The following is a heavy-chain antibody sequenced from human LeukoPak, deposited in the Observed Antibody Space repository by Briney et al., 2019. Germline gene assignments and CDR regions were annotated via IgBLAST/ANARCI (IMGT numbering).Heavy chain of an antibody. V-gene: IGHV3-33*01. CDR1: GFTFSSYG. D-gene: IGHD6-25*01. Sequence: GGSLRLSCAASGFTFSSYGMHWVRQAPGKGLEWVAVIWYDGSNKYYADSVKGRFTISRDNSKNTLYLQMNSLRAEDTAVYYCARGHSGAWAYFFDFWGQGTLVTVSS. CDR2: IWYDGSNK. J-gene: IGHJ4*02. CDR3: ARGHSGAWAYFFDF.